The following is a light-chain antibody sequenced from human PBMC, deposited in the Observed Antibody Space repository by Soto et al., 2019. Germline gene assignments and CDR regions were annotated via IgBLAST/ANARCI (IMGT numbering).Light chain of an antibody. CDR3: QQYYGSPPYT. CDR2: WAS. CDR1: QNLLYSGNTKNY. Sequence: DIVMTQSPDSLSASLGERATINCKSSQNLLYSGNTKNYLAWYQQKPGQPPKLLIAWASVRQSGVPDRFSGSGSGTDFTLTISSLQAEDVAVYYCQQYYGSPPYTFGQGTKLEIK. V-gene: IGKV4-1*01. J-gene: IGKJ2*01.